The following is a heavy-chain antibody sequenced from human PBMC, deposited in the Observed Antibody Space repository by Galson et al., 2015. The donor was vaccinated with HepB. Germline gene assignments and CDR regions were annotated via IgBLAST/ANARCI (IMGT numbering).Heavy chain of an antibody. D-gene: IGHD4-17*01. J-gene: IGHJ6*02. Sequence: QSGAEVTKPGESLRISCKGSGYSFTSYWISWVRQMPGKGLEWMGRIDPSDSYTNYSPSFQGHVTISADKSISTAYLQWSSLKASDTAMYYCASPGREAATTVTTWYYGMDVWGQGTTVTVSS. CDR1: GYSFTSYW. CDR3: ASPGREAATTVTTWYYGMDV. V-gene: IGHV5-10-1*01. CDR2: IDPSDSYT.